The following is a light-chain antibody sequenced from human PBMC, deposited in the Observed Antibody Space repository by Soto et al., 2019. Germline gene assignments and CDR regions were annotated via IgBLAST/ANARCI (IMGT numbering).Light chain of an antibody. V-gene: IGLV2-23*02. CDR1: NSDVGSFDF. CDR2: EIT. Sequence: QSALTQPASVSGSPGQSITISCTRTNSDVGSFDFVSWYQQYPGKAPKVMIYEITKRPSGVSNRFSGSKSGNTASLTISGLRADDEADYYCCSDAGSSLYVFGTGTKLTVL. CDR3: CSDAGSSLYV. J-gene: IGLJ1*01.